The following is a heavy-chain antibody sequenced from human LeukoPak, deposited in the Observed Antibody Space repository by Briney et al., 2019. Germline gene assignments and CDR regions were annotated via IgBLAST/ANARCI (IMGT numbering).Heavy chain of an antibody. CDR2: ISTYNGDT. CDR1: GYTLKNYG. CDR3: ARDPSNTRGWYIWFDF. V-gene: IGHV1-18*04. D-gene: IGHD6-19*01. Sequence: GASVKVSCKASGYTLKNYGISWVRQAPGQGLEWMGWISTYNGDTKHAQKVQGRLTLTADASTSTAYMELRGLRSDDTAVYYCARDPSNTRGWYIWFDFWGQGTLVTVSS. J-gene: IGHJ5*01.